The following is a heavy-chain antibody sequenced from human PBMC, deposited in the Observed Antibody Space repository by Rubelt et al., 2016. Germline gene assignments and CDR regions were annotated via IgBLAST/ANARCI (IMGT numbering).Heavy chain of an antibody. CDR1: GGSISSYY. CDR2: IYYSGST. J-gene: IGHJ4*02. Sequence: QVQLQESGPGLVKPSETLSLTCTVSGGSISSYYWSWIRQPPGKGLEWIGYIYYSGSTNYNPSLKSGVPIPGETFKNQFSLKLSSVTAAETAVYYCAREVVAGTFDYWGQGTLVTVSS. D-gene: IGHD6-19*01. V-gene: IGHV4-59*01. CDR3: AREVVAGTFDY.